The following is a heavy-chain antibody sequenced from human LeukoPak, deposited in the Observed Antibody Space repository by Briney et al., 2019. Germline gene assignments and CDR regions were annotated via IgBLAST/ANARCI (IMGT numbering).Heavy chain of an antibody. CDR3: VRELISSRAAFDT. D-gene: IGHD3-10*01. J-gene: IGHJ3*02. CDR1: GGSFSGYY. Sequence: SETLSLTCAVYGGSFSGYYWSWIRQPPGQGLEWIGEVGHTGTTNYNPSLKSRVIISVDTSKNQFSLKLTSVTAADTAVYFCVRELISSRAAFDTWGQGTVVAVSS. CDR2: VGHTGTT. V-gene: IGHV4-34*01.